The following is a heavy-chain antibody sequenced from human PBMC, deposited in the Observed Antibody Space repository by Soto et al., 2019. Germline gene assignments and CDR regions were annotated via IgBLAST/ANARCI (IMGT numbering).Heavy chain of an antibody. CDR3: ARGGYSDNNWVKLRQSGLDV. CDR2: ISPYDDST. V-gene: IGHV1-18*01. D-gene: IGHD2-21*01. CDR1: GYTFIRYG. J-gene: IGHJ6*02. Sequence: QVQLVQSAGEMKKPGASVQVSCKASGYTFIRYGITWVRQAPGQGFEWMGWISPYDDSTIYAQKLQGRVTMTADTSTRIVNLSLRSLKSDDTAVDYCARGGYSDNNWVKLRQSGLDVWCQGTSVTVSS.